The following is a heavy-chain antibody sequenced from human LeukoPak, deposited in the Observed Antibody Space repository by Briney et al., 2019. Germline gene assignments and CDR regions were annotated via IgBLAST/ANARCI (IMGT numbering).Heavy chain of an antibody. CDR2: IYYSGST. V-gene: IGHV4-39*01. CDR3: ARLEYSSSWYFDY. CDR1: GGSISSSSYY. J-gene: IGHJ4*02. D-gene: IGHD6-13*01. Sequence: SKTLSLTCTVSGGSISSSSYYWGWIRQPPGKGLEWIGSIYYSGSTYYNPSLKSRVTISVDTSKNQFSLKLSSVTAADTAVYYYARLEYSSSWYFDYWGQGTLVTVSS.